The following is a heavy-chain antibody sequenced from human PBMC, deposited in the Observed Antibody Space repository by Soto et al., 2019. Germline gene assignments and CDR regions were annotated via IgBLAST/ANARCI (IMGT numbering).Heavy chain of an antibody. V-gene: IGHV3-7*01. Sequence: GGLRLSFATSDFTLRNYWRNWVLQAPGKGLEWVGNIKPDGSAGYYADSVKGRFTISRDNAKNSVFLHVNSLRAEDASVYYCARFKSYTSAWSYWGQGTMVPVSS. CDR1: DFTLRNYW. CDR3: ARFKSYTSAWSY. D-gene: IGHD6-13*01. J-gene: IGHJ4*02. CDR2: IKPDGSAG.